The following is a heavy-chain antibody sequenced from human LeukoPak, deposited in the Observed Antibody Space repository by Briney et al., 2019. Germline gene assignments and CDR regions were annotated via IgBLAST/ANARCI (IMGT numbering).Heavy chain of an antibody. CDR2: ISGSGGST. CDR3: AKDEGVRGVTGSVYFDY. CDR1: GFTFSSYG. J-gene: IGHJ4*02. D-gene: IGHD3-10*01. V-gene: IGHV3-23*01. Sequence: PGGSLRLSCAASGFTFSSYGMSWVRQAPGKGLEWVSAISGSGGSTYYADSVKGRFTISRDNSKNTLYLQMNSLRAEDTAVYYCAKDEGVRGVTGSVYFDYWGQGTLVTVSS.